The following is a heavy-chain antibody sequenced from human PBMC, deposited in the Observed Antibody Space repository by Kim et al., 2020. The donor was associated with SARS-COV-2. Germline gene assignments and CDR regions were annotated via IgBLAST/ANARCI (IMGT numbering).Heavy chain of an antibody. D-gene: IGHD4-17*01. V-gene: IGHV1-46*01. J-gene: IGHJ5*02. CDR3: ARDPCIRCNWFDP. Sequence: YEQKFQGRATMTRDTSTGTVYMELSSLRSEDTAVYYWARDPCIRCNWFDPWGQGTLVTVSS.